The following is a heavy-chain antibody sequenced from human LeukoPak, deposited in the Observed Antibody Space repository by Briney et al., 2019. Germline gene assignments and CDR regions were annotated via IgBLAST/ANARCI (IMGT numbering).Heavy chain of an antibody. Sequence: SGPTLVNPTQTLTLTCTFSGLSLSSGGVRASWIRQPPGKALEWPARIDWDDDKFYSTSLKTRLTISKETSKNQVVLTMTNMDPVDTATYYCVHSGADHWGQGTLVTVSS. CDR1: GLSLSSGGVR. CDR3: VHSGADH. CDR2: IDWDDDK. D-gene: IGHD4-17*01. J-gene: IGHJ4*02. V-gene: IGHV2-70*12.